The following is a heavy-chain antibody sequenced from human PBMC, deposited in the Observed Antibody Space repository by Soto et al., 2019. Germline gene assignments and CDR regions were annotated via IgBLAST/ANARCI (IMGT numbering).Heavy chain of an antibody. CDR1: GISFSSYV. Sequence: EVQLLESGGGLVQPGGSVRLSCAASGISFSSYVIYWVRQAPGGGLEWVSAISPGGGTTYYTESVKGRFTISRDNYKDTLSLQMNSLRVEDTGVYYCAKLGVRAATHGVDYWGQGTLVTVSS. CDR3: AKLGVRAATHGVDY. V-gene: IGHV3-23*01. D-gene: IGHD1-26*01. J-gene: IGHJ4*02. CDR2: ISPGGGTT.